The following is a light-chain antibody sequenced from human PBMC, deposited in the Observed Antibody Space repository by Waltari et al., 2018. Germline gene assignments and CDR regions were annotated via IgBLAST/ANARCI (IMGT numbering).Light chain of an antibody. CDR1: QSVSSSY. V-gene: IGKV3-20*01. J-gene: IGKJ2*01. CDR2: GAS. Sequence: EIVLTQSPGTLSLSPGERATLDCRASQSVSSSYLAWYQQKPGQAPRLLIYGASSRATGIPDRFSGSGSGTDFTLTISRLEPEDFAVYYCQQYCSSPPMYTFGQGTKLEIK. CDR3: QQYCSSPPMYT.